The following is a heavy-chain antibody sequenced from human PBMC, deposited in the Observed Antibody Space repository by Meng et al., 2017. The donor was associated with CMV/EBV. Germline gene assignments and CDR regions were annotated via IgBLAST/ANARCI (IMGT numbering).Heavy chain of an antibody. J-gene: IGHJ6*02. Sequence: GSLRLSCTVSGYSISSGYYWGWIRQPPGKGLEWIGSIYHSGSTYYNPSLKSRVTISVDTSKNQFSLNLTSVTAADTAVYYCARGSDRDYYGMDVWGQGTTVTVSS. CDR2: IYHSGST. CDR1: GYSISSGYY. V-gene: IGHV4-38-2*02. CDR3: ARGSDRDYYGMDV.